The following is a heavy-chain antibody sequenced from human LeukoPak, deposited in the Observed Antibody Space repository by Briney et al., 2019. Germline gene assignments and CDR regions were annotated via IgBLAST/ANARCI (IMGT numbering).Heavy chain of an antibody. J-gene: IGHJ4*02. CDR2: IRSKAYGGTT. CDR3: TRFVGVGATVLAVFDY. Sequence: PGGSLRLSCTASGFTFGDYAMSWVRQAPGKGLEWVGFIRSKAYGGTTEYAASVKGRFTISRDDSKSIACLQMNSLKTEDTAVYYCTRFVGVGATVLAVFDYWGQGTLVTVSS. V-gene: IGHV3-49*04. D-gene: IGHD1-26*01. CDR1: GFTFGDYA.